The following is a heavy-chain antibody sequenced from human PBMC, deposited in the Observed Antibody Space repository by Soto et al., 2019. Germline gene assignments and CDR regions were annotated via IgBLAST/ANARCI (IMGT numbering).Heavy chain of an antibody. J-gene: IGHJ4*02. D-gene: IGHD3-3*01. Sequence: GGSLRLSCAASGFTFSSYGMHWVRQAPGKGLEWVAVISYDGSNKYYADSVKGRFTISRDNSKNTLYLQMNSLRAEDTAVYYCAKGSEWSYFDYWGQATLLTVSS. CDR1: GFTFSSYG. CDR3: AKGSEWSYFDY. V-gene: IGHV3-30*18. CDR2: ISYDGSNK.